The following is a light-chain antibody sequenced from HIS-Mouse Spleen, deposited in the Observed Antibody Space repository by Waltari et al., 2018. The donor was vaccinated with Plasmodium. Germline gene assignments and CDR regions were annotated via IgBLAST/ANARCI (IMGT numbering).Light chain of an antibody. CDR1: NIGRKR. CDR3: QVWDSSSDHVV. V-gene: IGLV3-21*03. Sequence: SYVLPQPPSVSVAPGKTARITCGRNNIGRKRVHWYQQKPGQAPVLVVYDDSDRPSGIPERFSGSNSGNTATLTISRVEAGDEADYYCQVWDSSSDHVVFGGGTKLTVL. CDR2: DDS. J-gene: IGLJ2*01.